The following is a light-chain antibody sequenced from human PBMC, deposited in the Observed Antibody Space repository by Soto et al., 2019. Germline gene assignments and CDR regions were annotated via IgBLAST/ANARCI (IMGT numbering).Light chain of an antibody. CDR1: QTIRSW. Sequence: EIQMTQSPSTLSGSVGDRVTITCRASQTIRSWLAWYQQKPGKAPKLLIYTASTLKSGVPSRFSGSGSGTDFTLTISSLQPEDFATYYCQQSYSTLWTFGQGTKVDIK. CDR2: TAS. J-gene: IGKJ1*01. V-gene: IGKV1-39*01. CDR3: QQSYSTLWT.